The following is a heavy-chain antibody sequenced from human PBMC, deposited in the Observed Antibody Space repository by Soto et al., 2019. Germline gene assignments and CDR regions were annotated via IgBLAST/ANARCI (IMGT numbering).Heavy chain of an antibody. V-gene: IGHV2-5*02. CDR2: IYWDDDK. Sequence: QITLKESGPTVVKPTETLTLTCTFSGFSLTTSGVGVCWVRQSPGKAPEWLALIYWDDDKRYSTSLKSRLTITTDTSKNQVVLTMANVDPADTATYYCAHRILRTVFGLVTTTAIYFDFWGQGTPVVVSS. CDR3: AHRILRTVFGLVTTTAIYFDF. CDR1: GFSLTTSGVG. J-gene: IGHJ4*02. D-gene: IGHD3-3*01.